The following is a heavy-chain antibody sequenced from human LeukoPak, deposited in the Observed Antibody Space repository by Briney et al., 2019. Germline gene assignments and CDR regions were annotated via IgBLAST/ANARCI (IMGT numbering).Heavy chain of an antibody. V-gene: IGHV1-46*01. CDR3: AREANYDSSGYYYSPPGY. CDR1: GYTFTSYY. CDR2: INPSGGST. D-gene: IGHD3-22*01. J-gene: IGHJ4*02. Sequence: ASVKVSCEASGYTFTSYYMHWVRQAPGQGLEWMGIINPSGGSTSYAQKFQGRVTMTRDMSTSTVYMELSSLRSEDTAVYYCAREANYDSSGYYYSPPGYWGQGTLVTVSS.